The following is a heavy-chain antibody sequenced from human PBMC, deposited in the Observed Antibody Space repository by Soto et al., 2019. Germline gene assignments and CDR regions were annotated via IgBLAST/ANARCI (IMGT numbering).Heavy chain of an antibody. CDR2: MNPNSGNT. CDR1: GYTFTSYD. V-gene: IGHV1-8*01. CDR3: AYYYGSGIGYGMDV. J-gene: IGHJ6*02. D-gene: IGHD3-10*01. Sequence: ASVKVSCKASGYTFTSYDINWVLQATGQGLEWMGWMNPNSGNTGYAQKFQGRVTMTRNTSISTAYMELSSLRSDDTAVYYCAYYYGSGIGYGMDVWGQGTTVTVSS.